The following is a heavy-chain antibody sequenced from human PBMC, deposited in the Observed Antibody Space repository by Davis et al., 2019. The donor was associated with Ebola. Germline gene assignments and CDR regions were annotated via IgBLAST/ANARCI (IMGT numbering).Heavy chain of an antibody. V-gene: IGHV4-39*07. D-gene: IGHD3-16*01. Sequence: SETLSLTCTVSGGSISSSSYYWGWIRQPPGKGLEWIGSIYYSGSTYYNPSLKSRVTISVDTSKNQFSLKLSSVTAADTAVYYCARGDYDHFDYWGQGTLVTVSS. CDR2: IYYSGST. CDR3: ARGDYDHFDY. J-gene: IGHJ4*02. CDR1: GGSISSSSYY.